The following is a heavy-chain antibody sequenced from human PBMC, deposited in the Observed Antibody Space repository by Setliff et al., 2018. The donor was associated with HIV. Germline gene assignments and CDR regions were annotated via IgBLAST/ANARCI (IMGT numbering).Heavy chain of an antibody. D-gene: IGHD3-10*02. CDR3: ARENYYVTEY. Sequence: GESLKISCAASGFTFSSYAMSWVRQAPGKGLEWVSTISTSGADTYDAHSMKGRFTISRDNSKNTLYLQRNSLTAEDTAVYYCARENYYVTEYWGQGTLVTVSS. J-gene: IGHJ4*02. CDR2: ISTSGADT. V-gene: IGHV3-23*01. CDR1: GFTFSSYA.